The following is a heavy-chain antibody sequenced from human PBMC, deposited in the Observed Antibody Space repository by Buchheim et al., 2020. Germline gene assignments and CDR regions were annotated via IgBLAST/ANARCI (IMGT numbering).Heavy chain of an antibody. CDR2: IYSGGST. CDR1: GFTVSSNY. Sequence: EVQLVESGGGLVQPGGSLRLSCAASGFTVSSNYMSWVRQAPGKGLEWVSVIYSGGSTYYADSVKGRFTISRDNSKNTLYLQMNSLRAEDTAVYYCASHVEMATIDPYYYGMDVWGQGTT. V-gene: IGHV3-66*04. CDR3: ASHVEMATIDPYYYGMDV. D-gene: IGHD5-24*01. J-gene: IGHJ6*02.